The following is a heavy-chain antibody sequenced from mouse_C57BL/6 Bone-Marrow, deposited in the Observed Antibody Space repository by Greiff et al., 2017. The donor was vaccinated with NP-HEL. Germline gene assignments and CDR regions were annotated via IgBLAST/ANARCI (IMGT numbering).Heavy chain of an antibody. J-gene: IGHJ4*01. CDR1: GYTFTSYW. Sequence: QVQLQQPGAELVKPGASVKMSCKASGYTFTSYWITWVKQRPGQGLEWIGDIYPGSGSTNYNEKFKSKATLTVDTSSSTAYMQRSSLTSEDSAVYYCARSHLYYYAMDYWGQGTSVTVSS. CDR2: IYPGSGST. CDR3: ARSHLYYYAMDY. V-gene: IGHV1-55*01.